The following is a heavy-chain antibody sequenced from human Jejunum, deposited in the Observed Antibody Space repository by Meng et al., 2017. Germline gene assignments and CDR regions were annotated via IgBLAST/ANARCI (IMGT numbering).Heavy chain of an antibody. CDR2: INAYNGNT. V-gene: IGHV1-18*01. CDR3: ARVASFVSDY. D-gene: IGHD3-3*01. Sequence: ELVLSGVKAKEPWSSVKVFCKASGYTFNTYGISWVRQAPGQGLEWMGWINAYNGNTNYEEKLQGRVTMTTDTSTSTAYMELRNLRSDDTAVYYCARVASFVSDYWGQGTLVTVSS. J-gene: IGHJ4*02. CDR1: GYTFNTYG.